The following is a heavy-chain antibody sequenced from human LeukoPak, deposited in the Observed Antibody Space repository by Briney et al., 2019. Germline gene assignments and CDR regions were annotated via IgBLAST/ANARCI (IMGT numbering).Heavy chain of an antibody. CDR2: IYYSGST. J-gene: IGHJ4*02. V-gene: IGHV4-59*01. CDR1: GGSISSYY. D-gene: IGHD2-8*01. CDR3: ARMGVPIK. Sequence: SETLSLTCTVSGGSISSYYWSWIRQPPGKGLEWIGYIYYSGSTNYNPSLESRVTISVDTSKNQFSLKLSSVTAADTAVYYCARMGVPIKWGQGTLVTVSS.